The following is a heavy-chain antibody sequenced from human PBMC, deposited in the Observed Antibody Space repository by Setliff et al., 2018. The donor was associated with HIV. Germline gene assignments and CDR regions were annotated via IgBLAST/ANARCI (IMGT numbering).Heavy chain of an antibody. CDR3: ARLQGGPAHPLDY. CDR1: GGSISSHY. J-gene: IGHJ4*02. Sequence: PSETLSLTCTVSGGSISSHYWSWIRQPPGKGLQWIGYIYYSGGTYYNPSLKSRVTISVDTSKNQFSLKLSSVTAADTALYYCARLQGGPAHPLDYWGQGTPVTVSS. V-gene: IGHV4-59*11. CDR2: IYYSGGT. D-gene: IGHD2-2*01.